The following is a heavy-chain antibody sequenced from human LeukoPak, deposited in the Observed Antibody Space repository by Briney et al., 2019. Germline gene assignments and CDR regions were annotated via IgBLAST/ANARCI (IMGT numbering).Heavy chain of an antibody. D-gene: IGHD2-2*01. CDR1: GGSISTYY. CDR3: ARSLGIVVVPAATHFDY. J-gene: IGHJ4*02. V-gene: IGHV4-59*01. CDR2: VYYSGTT. Sequence: PSETLSLTCTVSGGSISTYYWSWIRQPPGKGLEWIGYVYYSGTTNYNPSLKSRVTISVDTSKNQFSLKLSSVTAADTAVYYCARSLGIVVVPAATHFDYWGQGTLVTVSS.